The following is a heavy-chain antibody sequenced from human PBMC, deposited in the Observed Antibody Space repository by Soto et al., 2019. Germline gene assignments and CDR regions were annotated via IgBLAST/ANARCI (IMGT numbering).Heavy chain of an antibody. D-gene: IGHD3-16*01. V-gene: IGHV3-11*05. Sequence: QVRLVQSGGGLVKPGGSLTLSCAASGFAFSDYYMTWIRQAPGKGLEWVSSLSNSGTYTNYADSVKGRFITSRDNAKNSLFLHLNSLRAEDTAVYFCARDRYVFDYWGQGALVTVSS. J-gene: IGHJ4*02. CDR1: GFAFSDYY. CDR2: LSNSGTYT. CDR3: ARDRYVFDY.